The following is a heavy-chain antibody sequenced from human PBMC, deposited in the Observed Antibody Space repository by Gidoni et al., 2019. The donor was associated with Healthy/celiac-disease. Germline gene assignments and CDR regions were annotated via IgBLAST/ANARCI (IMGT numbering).Heavy chain of an antibody. J-gene: IGHJ4*02. CDR2: IYYSGRT. CDR1: GGSISTSSYY. D-gene: IGHD2-15*01. V-gene: IGHV4-39*01. Sequence: QLQLQESGPGLVKPSETLSLPCTVSGGSISTSSYYWGWIRQPPGKGREWLGSIYYSGRTYYNPSLKSRVTISVDTSKNQFSLKLSSVTAADTAVYYCARLPYCSGGSCYTPYFDYWGQGTLVTVSS. CDR3: ARLPYCSGGSCYTPYFDY.